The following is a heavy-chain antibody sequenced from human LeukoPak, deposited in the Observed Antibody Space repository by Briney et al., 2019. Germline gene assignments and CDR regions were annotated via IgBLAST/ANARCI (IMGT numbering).Heavy chain of an antibody. CDR1: GFTFSTYW. J-gene: IGHJ4*02. D-gene: IGHD2-15*01. CDR3: ARDRYCSGGSCYSIGYFDY. V-gene: IGHV3-7*01. Sequence: GGSLRLSCAASGFTFSTYWMGWVRLAPGKGLEWVANIKKDGSEKYYVDSVKGRFTISRDNAKNSLYLQMNSLRAEDTAVYYCARDRYCSGGSCYSIGYFDYWGQGTLVTVSS. CDR2: IKKDGSEK.